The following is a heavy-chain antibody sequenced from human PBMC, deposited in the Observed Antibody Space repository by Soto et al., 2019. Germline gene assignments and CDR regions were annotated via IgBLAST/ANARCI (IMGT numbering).Heavy chain of an antibody. CDR1: GGSISSSSYY. CDR2: IYYSGST. Sequence: SETLSLTCTVSGGSISSSSYYWGWIRQPPGKGLEWIGSIYYSGSTYYNPSLKSRVTISVDTSKNQFSLKLSSVAAADTAGYYCARHYEYRIAAAEFDYWGQGTLVTVSS. D-gene: IGHD6-13*01. CDR3: ARHYEYRIAAAEFDY. V-gene: IGHV4-39*01. J-gene: IGHJ4*02.